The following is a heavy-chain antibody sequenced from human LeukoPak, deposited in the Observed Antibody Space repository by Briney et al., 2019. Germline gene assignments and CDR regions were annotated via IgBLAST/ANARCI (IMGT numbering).Heavy chain of an antibody. D-gene: IGHD3-3*01. J-gene: IGHJ4*02. CDR3: ARDNYDFWSGYYY. CDR1: VYTFNRYY. CDR2: HNPSGGST. V-gene: IGHV1-46*02. Sequence: TVKVSCKASVYTFNRYYMHWVRQAPGQALEWMGIHNPSGGSTSYAQKFQGRVTMTRDTSTSTVYMELSSLRSEDTAVYYCARDNYDFWSGYYYWGQGTLVTVSS.